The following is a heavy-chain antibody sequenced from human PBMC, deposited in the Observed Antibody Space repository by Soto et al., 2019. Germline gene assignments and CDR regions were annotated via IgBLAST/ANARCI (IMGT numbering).Heavy chain of an antibody. CDR3: AKDCYSYGYEGPLSLLFDY. V-gene: IGHV3-30*18. D-gene: IGHD5-18*01. J-gene: IGHJ4*02. CDR2: ISYDGSNK. CDR1: GFTFSSYG. Sequence: GGSLRLSCAASGFTFSSYGMHWVRQAPGKGLEWVAVISYDGSNKYYADSVKGRFTISRDNSKNTLYLQMNSLRAEDTAVYYCAKDCYSYGYEGPLSLLFDYWGQGTLVTVSS.